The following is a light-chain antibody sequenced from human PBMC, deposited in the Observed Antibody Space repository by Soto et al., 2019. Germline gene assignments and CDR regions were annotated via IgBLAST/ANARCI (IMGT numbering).Light chain of an antibody. J-gene: IGKJ4*01. Sequence: DIQMTQSPSSLSASVGDRVTITCRASQTIDKYLNWYQEKPGKAPKLLIYTTSTLQSEVPSRFSGSESETDFTLTISSVQPEDFATYYCQQSYSTPLTFGGGTKVEIK. CDR3: QQSYSTPLT. CDR2: TTS. CDR1: QTIDKY. V-gene: IGKV1-39*01.